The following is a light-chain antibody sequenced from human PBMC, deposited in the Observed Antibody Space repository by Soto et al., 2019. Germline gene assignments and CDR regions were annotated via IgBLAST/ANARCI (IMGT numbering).Light chain of an antibody. CDR3: QQYGRSPPT. CDR2: VAS. J-gene: IGKJ1*01. CDR1: QSVSSGY. V-gene: IGKV3D-20*01. Sequence: EIVLTQSPATLSLSPGERATLSCGASQSVSSGYLAWYQQKPGLAPRLLIYVASSRATGIPDRFSGSGSGTDFTLTISRLEPEDFAVYYCQQYGRSPPTFGQGTKVEIK.